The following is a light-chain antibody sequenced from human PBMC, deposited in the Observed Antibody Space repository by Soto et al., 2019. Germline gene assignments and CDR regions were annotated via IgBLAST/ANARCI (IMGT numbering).Light chain of an antibody. CDR2: DAS. J-gene: IGKJ2*01. CDR1: QSVSSW. CDR3: QQYNSYPNT. V-gene: IGKV1-5*01. Sequence: IQMTQSPTTLVASVGDRATITCRASQSVSSWLAWYQQKPGKAPKLLIYDASNLESGVPSTFGGSGSGTEFTLTISSLQPGDVATYFCQQYNSYPNTFGQGTKVDIK.